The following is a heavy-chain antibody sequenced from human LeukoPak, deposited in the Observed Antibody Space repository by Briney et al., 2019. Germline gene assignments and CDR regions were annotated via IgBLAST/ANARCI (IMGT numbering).Heavy chain of an antibody. D-gene: IGHD3-22*01. J-gene: IGHJ4*02. V-gene: IGHV3-30-3*01. Sequence: GGSLRLSCAASGFTFSSYAMHWVHQAPGKGLEWVAVISYDGSNKYYADSVKGRFTISRDNSKNTLYLQMNSLRAEDTAVYYCARGEGYYDSSGYYYYFDYWGQGTLVTVSS. CDR1: GFTFSSYA. CDR2: ISYDGSNK. CDR3: ARGEGYYDSSGYYYYFDY.